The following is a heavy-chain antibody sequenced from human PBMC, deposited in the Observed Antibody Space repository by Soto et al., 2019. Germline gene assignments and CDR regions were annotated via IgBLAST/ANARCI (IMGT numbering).Heavy chain of an antibody. CDR3: ASTYDSSGDYYYYYGMDV. CDR2: IDPSDSYT. V-gene: IGHV5-10-1*01. CDR1: GYSFTSYW. Sequence: GGSLKISCKRSGYSFTSYWISWVRQMPGKGLEWMGRIDPSDSYTNYSPSFQGHVTISADKSISTAYLQWSSLKASDTAMYYCASTYDSSGDYYYYYGMDVWGQGTTVTVSS. J-gene: IGHJ6*02. D-gene: IGHD3-22*01.